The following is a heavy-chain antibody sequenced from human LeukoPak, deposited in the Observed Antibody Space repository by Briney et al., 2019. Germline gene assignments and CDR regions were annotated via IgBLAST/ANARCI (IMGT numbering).Heavy chain of an antibody. V-gene: IGHV3-23*01. D-gene: IGHD4-23*01. CDR2: IGSDGGGI. Sequence: PGGSPRLSCAASGFSFSSYAMTWVRRTPGKGLEWVSVIGSDGGGIQYAAPVKGRFTISRDNSKNTLHLQMNSLRVEDTAVYYCAKYAPPTTVVTRFFDYWGQGALVTVSS. CDR1: GFSFSSYA. CDR3: AKYAPPTTVVTRFFDY. J-gene: IGHJ4*02.